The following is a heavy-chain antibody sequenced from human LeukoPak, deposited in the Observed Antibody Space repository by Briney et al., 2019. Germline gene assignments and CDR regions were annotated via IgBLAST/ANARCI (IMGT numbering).Heavy chain of an antibody. D-gene: IGHD5-12*01. Sequence: GGSLRLSCAASGFTFSSYGMSWVRQAPGKGLEWVSAISGSGGSTYYADSVKGRFTISRDNSKSTLHLQMNSLRAEDRAVYYCAKEYYSGLYDYWGQGTLVTVSS. CDR1: GFTFSSYG. CDR3: AKEYYSGLYDY. V-gene: IGHV3-23*01. J-gene: IGHJ4*02. CDR2: ISGSGGST.